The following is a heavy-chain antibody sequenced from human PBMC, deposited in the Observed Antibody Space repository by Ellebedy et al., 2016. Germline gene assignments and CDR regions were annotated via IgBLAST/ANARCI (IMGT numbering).Heavy chain of an antibody. Sequence: ASVKVSCKASGYTFTSYGISWVRQAPGQGLEWMGRIIPILGIANYAQKFQGRVTITADKSTSTAYMELSSLRSEDTAVYSCARDEDYYDGMDVWGQGTTVTVSS. V-gene: IGHV1-69*04. J-gene: IGHJ6*02. CDR1: GYTFTSYG. CDR2: IIPILGIA. CDR3: ARDEDYYDGMDV.